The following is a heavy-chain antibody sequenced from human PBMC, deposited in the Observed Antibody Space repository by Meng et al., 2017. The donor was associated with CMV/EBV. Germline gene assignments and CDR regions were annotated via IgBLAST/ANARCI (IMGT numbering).Heavy chain of an antibody. CDR2: INPNSGGT. CDR1: GYTFTGYY. J-gene: IGHJ6*02. V-gene: IGHV1-2*02. D-gene: IGHD2-2*02. CDR3: AREGVGYCSSTSCYNGMDV. Sequence: SVKVSCRASGYTFTGYYMHWVRQAPGQGPEWMGWINPNSGGTNYAQKFQGRVTMTRDTSISTAYMELSRLRSDDTAVYYCAREGVGYCSSTSCYNGMDVWGQGTTVTVSS.